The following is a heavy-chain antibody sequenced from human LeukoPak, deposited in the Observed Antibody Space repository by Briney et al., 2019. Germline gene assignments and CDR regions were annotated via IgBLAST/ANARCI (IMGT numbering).Heavy chain of an antibody. D-gene: IGHD3-22*01. CDR3: ASSRYYYDSSGHLFHY. CDR1: GYSSTNYW. Sequence: GESLKISCKGSGYSSTNYWIAWVRQLPGKGLEWMGTIYPGDSDTRYSPSFQGQVTFSADKSISTAYLQWDSLRASDTAMYYCASSRYYYDSSGHLFHYWGQGTLVTVSS. J-gene: IGHJ4*02. V-gene: IGHV5-51*01. CDR2: IYPGDSDT.